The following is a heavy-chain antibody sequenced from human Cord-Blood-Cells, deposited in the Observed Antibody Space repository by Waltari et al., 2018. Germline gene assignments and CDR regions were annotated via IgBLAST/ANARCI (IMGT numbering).Heavy chain of an antibody. D-gene: IGHD6-6*01. J-gene: IGHJ6*03. CDR3: ASTNIAARPNNYYMDV. CDR1: GGSLSSYY. Sequence: QVQLQESGPGLVKPSETLSLTCTVSGGSLSSYYWSWIRQPQGKGLEWIGYIYYSGSTNYNPSLKSRVTISVDTSKNQFSLKLSSVTAADTAVYYCASTNIAARPNNYYMDVWGKGTTVTVSS. V-gene: IGHV4-59*01. CDR2: IYYSGST.